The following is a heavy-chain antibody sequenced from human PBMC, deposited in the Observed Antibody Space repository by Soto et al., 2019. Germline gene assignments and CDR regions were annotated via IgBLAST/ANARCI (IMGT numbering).Heavy chain of an antibody. CDR1: GGSISSYY. CDR3: ARGPYCSGGSCYSRRYFDY. J-gene: IGHJ4*02. CDR2: IYYSGST. D-gene: IGHD2-15*01. V-gene: IGHV4-59*12. Sequence: SETLSLTCTVSGGSISSYYWSWIRQPPGKGLEWIGYIYYSGSTNYNPSLKSRVTISVDTSKNQFSLKLSSVTAADTAVYYCARGPYCSGGSCYSRRYFDYWGQGTLVTVSS.